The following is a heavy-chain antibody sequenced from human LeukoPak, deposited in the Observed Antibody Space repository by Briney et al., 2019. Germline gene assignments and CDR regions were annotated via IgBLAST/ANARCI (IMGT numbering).Heavy chain of an antibody. CDR3: ARVYGGDAFDI. D-gene: IGHD4-17*01. J-gene: IGHJ3*02. CDR2: IKQDGSEK. CDR1: GFTFSSYW. Sequence: GGSLRLSCAASGFTFSSYWMSWVRQAPGKGLEWVANIKQDGSEKYYVDSVKGRFTISRDNAKNSLYLQMNSMRAEDTAVYYCARVYGGDAFDIWGQGTMVTVSS. V-gene: IGHV3-7*01.